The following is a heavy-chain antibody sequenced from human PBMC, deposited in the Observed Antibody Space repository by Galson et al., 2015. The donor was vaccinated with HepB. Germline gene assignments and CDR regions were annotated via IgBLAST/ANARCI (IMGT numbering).Heavy chain of an antibody. CDR1: GGSISSSSYY. D-gene: IGHD3-3*01. Sequence: SETLSLTCTVSGGSISSSSYYWGWIRQPPGKGLEWIGSIYYSGSTYYNPSLKSRVTISVDTSKNQFSLKLSSVTAADTAVYYCARHLGGIYYDFLGPGFDYWGQGTLVTVSS. CDR2: IYYSGST. CDR3: ARHLGGIYYDFLGPGFDY. V-gene: IGHV4-39*01. J-gene: IGHJ4*02.